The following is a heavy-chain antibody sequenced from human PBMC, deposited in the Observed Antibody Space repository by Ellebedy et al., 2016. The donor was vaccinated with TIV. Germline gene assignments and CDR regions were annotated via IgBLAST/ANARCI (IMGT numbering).Heavy chain of an antibody. V-gene: IGHV3-48*01. J-gene: IGHJ3*02. CDR1: GLTFSSYS. D-gene: IGHD2/OR15-2a*01. Sequence: PGGFLRLSCAASGLTFSSYSMNWVRQAPGKGLEWVSYISSSSSTIYYADSVKGRFTISRDNAKNSVYLQMNSLRAEDTAVYYCARLEEVLSMGLNDAFDIWGQGTMVTVSS. CDR3: ARLEEVLSMGLNDAFDI. CDR2: ISSSSSTI.